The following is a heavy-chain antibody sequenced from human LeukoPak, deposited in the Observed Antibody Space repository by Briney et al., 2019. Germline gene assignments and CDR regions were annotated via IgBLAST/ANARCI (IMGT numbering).Heavy chain of an antibody. V-gene: IGHV1-69*04. Sequence: ASVKVSCKASGGTFSSYAISWVRQAPGQGLEWMGRIIPILGIANYAQKFQGRVTITADKSTSTAYMELSSLRSEDTAVYCCASSVGSGRPSVYNWFDPWGQGTLVTVSS. CDR1: GGTFSSYA. CDR2: IIPILGIA. J-gene: IGHJ5*02. D-gene: IGHD3-10*01. CDR3: ASSVGSGRPSVYNWFDP.